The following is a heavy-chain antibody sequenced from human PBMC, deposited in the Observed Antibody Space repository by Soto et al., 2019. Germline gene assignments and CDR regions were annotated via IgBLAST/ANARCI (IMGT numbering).Heavy chain of an antibody. Sequence: EVPLVESGGGLVQPGRCLRLSCAASGFTFDDYAMHWVRQAPGKGLEWVSCISWNSGSIGYADSVKGRFTISRDNAKNSLYLQMNSVRAEDTALHYCTKEIDSRGWYESGAFDIWGQGTMVTVSS. CDR3: TKEIDSRGWYESGAFDI. V-gene: IGHV3-9*01. J-gene: IGHJ3*02. CDR1: GFTFDDYA. CDR2: ISWNSGSI. D-gene: IGHD6-19*01.